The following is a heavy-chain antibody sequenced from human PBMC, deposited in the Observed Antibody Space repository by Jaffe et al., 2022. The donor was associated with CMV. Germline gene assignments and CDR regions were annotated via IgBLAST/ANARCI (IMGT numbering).Heavy chain of an antibody. CDR3: ARELYHCSSTSCHGEAAFDI. V-gene: IGHV1-3*01. CDR2: INAGNGNT. D-gene: IGHD2-2*01. CDR1: GYTFTSYA. J-gene: IGHJ3*02. Sequence: QVQLVQSGAEVKKPGASVKVSCKASGYTFTSYAMHWVRQAPGQRLEWMGWINAGNGNTKYSQKFQGRVTITRDTSASTAYMELSSLRSEDTAVYYCARELYHCSSTSCHGEAAFDIWGQGTMVTVSS.